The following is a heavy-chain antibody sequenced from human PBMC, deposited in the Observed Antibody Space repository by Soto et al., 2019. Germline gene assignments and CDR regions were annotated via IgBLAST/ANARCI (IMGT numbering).Heavy chain of an antibody. CDR3: ARADIVVVPADNKGENWFDP. D-gene: IGHD2-2*01. Sequence: QVQLVQSGAEVKKPGASVKVSCKASGYTFTSYDINWVRQATGQGLEWMGWMNPNSGNTGYAQKFQGRVNMTRNTSISTAYMELSSRRSEDTAVYYCARADIVVVPADNKGENWFDPWGQGTLVTVSS. CDR2: MNPNSGNT. V-gene: IGHV1-8*01. J-gene: IGHJ5*02. CDR1: GYTFTSYD.